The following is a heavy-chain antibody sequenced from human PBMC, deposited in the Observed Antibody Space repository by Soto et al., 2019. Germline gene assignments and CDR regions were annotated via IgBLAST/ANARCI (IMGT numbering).Heavy chain of an antibody. CDR2: IYYSGST. V-gene: IGHV4-39*01. Sequence: QLQLQESGPGLVKPSETLSLTCTVSGGSISSSSYYWGWIRQPPGKGLEWIGSIYYSGSTYYNPSLKSRVNISVDTSKNQFSLKLSSVTAADTAVYYCARLHDDFWSGYMDYYFDYWGQGTLVTVSS. CDR3: ARLHDDFWSGYMDYYFDY. CDR1: GGSISSSSYY. D-gene: IGHD3-3*01. J-gene: IGHJ4*02.